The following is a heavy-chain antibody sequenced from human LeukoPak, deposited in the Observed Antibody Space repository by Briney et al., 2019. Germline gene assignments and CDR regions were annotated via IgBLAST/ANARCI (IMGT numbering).Heavy chain of an antibody. CDR1: GGSISSSSYY. V-gene: IGHV4-39*07. D-gene: IGHD3-10*01. J-gene: IGHJ6*03. CDR2: IYYSGST. CDR3: ARAGITMVRGVSINYYYYYMDV. Sequence: SETLSLTCTVSGGSISSSSYYWGWIRQPPGKGLEWIGSIYYSGSTYYNPSLKSRVTISVDTSKNQFSLKLNSVTAADTAVYYCARAGITMVRGVSINYYYYYMDVWGKGTTVTISS.